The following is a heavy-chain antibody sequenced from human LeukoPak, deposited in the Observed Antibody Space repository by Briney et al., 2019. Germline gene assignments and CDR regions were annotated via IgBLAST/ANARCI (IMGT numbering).Heavy chain of an antibody. D-gene: IGHD3-9*01. CDR3: AREDTYYNILTGYNLYYFDY. Sequence: GGSLRLSCAASGFTFSSYAMSWVRQAPGKGLEWVSAISGSGGSTYYADSVKGRFTISRDNAKNSLYLQMNSLRAEDTAVYYCAREDTYYNILTGYNLYYFDYWGQGTLVTVSS. CDR2: ISGSGGST. CDR1: GFTFSSYA. J-gene: IGHJ4*02. V-gene: IGHV3-23*01.